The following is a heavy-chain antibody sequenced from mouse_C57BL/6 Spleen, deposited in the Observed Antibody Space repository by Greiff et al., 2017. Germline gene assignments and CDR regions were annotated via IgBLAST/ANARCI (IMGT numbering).Heavy chain of an antibody. D-gene: IGHD1-1*01. Sequence: EVQRVESGPGLAKPSQTLSLTCSVTGYSITSDYWNWIRKFPGHKLEYMGYISYSGSTYHNPSPKSRISITRDTSKNQYFLQLNSVTTEDTATYYGGRRGDYYGSSFDDWGQGTTLTVSS. J-gene: IGHJ2*01. V-gene: IGHV3-8*01. CDR1: GYSITSDY. CDR2: ISYSGST. CDR3: GRRGDYYGSSFDD.